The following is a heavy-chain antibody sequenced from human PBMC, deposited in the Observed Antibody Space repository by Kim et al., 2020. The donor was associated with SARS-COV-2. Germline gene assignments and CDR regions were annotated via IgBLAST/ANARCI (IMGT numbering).Heavy chain of an antibody. J-gene: IGHJ6*02. V-gene: IGHV3-9*01. CDR3: GKDLVPGGLDV. Sequence: GGSLRLSCIVSGFTFNRYAMHWVQQAPGKGLEWVGGFSLDSNRIDYADSVKGRFTISRDFAKNSLYLQMNSLRVDDTALYYCGKDLVPGGLDVWGQGTTITVSS. D-gene: IGHD2-8*02. CDR1: GFTFNRYA. CDR2: FSLDSNRI.